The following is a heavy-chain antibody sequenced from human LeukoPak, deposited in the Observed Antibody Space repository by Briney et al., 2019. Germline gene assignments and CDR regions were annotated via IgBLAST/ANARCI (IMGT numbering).Heavy chain of an antibody. Sequence: PSETLSLTCTVSGGSISSSSYYWGWIRQPPGKGLEWIGSIYYSGSTYYNPSLKSRVTISVDTSKNQFSLKLSSVTAADTAVYYCARHHPEYYFDYWGQGTLVTVSS. CDR3: ARHHPEYYFDY. V-gene: IGHV4-39*01. CDR1: GGSISSSSYY. J-gene: IGHJ4*02. CDR2: IYYSGST.